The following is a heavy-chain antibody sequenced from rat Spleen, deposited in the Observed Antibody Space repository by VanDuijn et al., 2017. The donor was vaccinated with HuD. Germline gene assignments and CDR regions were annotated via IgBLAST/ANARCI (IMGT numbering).Heavy chain of an antibody. Sequence: EVQLVESDGGLVQPGRSLKLSCAASGFTFSDYYMAWVRQAPTKGLEWVATISYDGSSTYYRDSVKGRFTISRDNAKSTLYLQMDSLRSEDTATYYCARHFPSYDGSYYHLDYWGQGVMVTVSS. CDR1: GFTFSDYY. J-gene: IGHJ2*01. CDR2: ISYDGSST. V-gene: IGHV5-29*01. CDR3: ARHFPSYDGSYYHLDY. D-gene: IGHD1-12*02.